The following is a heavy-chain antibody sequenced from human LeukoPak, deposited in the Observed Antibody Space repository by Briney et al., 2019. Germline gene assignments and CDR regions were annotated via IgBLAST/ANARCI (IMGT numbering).Heavy chain of an antibody. V-gene: IGHV3-48*04. D-gene: IGHD2-21*02. CDR2: ISAGGSLK. J-gene: IGHJ3*02. CDR3: ARDSLGCGGDCYTFDN. Sequence: GGSLRLSCAASGFTFSSYSMNWVRQAPGKGLEFISYISAGGSLKYSADSVRGRFTISRDNAGNSLYLQMNSVGAEDTAVYYCARDSLGCGGDCYTFDNWGQGTLVTVSS. CDR1: GFTFSSYS.